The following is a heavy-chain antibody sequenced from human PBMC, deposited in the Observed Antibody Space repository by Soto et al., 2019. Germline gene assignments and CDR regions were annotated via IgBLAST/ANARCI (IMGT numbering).Heavy chain of an antibody. CDR2: ISPSGSPL. CDR1: GLTYSDYS. Sequence: EVKLVQSGGASVQSGGSLRLACAVSGLTYSDYSMNWVRQAPGKGLEWISYISPSGSPLYYADSVKGRFTISRDNAKNSLFLQMISLRGEDTAVYYCATSQGHNWNDFWGQGTVVTVSS. CDR3: ATSQGHNWNDF. J-gene: IGHJ5*01. D-gene: IGHD2-2*01. V-gene: IGHV3-48*01.